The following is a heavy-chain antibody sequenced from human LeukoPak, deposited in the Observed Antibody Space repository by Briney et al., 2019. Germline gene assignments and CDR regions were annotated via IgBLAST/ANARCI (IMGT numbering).Heavy chain of an antibody. Sequence: KPSETLSLTCAVYGGSFSGYYWSWIRQPPGKGLEWIGEINHSGSTNYNPSLKSRVTISVDTSKNQLSLKLSSVTAADTAVYYCAREVVGAVAGTPRSYYYYYYMDVWGKGTTVTVSS. D-gene: IGHD6-19*01. V-gene: IGHV4-34*01. CDR2: INHSGST. CDR3: AREVVGAVAGTPRSYYYYYYMDV. CDR1: GGSFSGYY. J-gene: IGHJ6*03.